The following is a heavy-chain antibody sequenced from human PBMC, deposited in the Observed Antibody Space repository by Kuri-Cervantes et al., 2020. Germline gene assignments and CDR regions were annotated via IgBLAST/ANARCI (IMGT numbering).Heavy chain of an antibody. J-gene: IGHJ4*02. CDR1: GFTFDMYA. CDR3: AKGSYFSDY. CDR2: ISKSGGST. D-gene: IGHD1-26*01. Sequence: LSLTCAGSGFTFDMYAVSWVRQAPGKGLEWVSGISKSGGSTNYADSVKGRFTISRDNSKNTLYLQMNSLRAEDTAVYYCAKGSYFSDYWGQGTLVTVSS. V-gene: IGHV3-23*01.